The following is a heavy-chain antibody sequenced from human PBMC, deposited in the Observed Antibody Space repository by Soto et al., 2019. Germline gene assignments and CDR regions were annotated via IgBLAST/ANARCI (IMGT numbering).Heavy chain of an antibody. CDR1: GFTFSIYW. CDR3: ATERRGSYGY. V-gene: IGHV3-7*04. J-gene: IGHJ4*02. D-gene: IGHD3-10*01. CDR2: IKQDGSDK. Sequence: PGGSLRLSCAASGFTFSIYWMSLVRQAPGKGLEWVANIKQDGSDKYYVDSVKGRFTVSRDNAKNSLYLQMNSLGAEDTAVYYCATERRGSYGYWGQGTLVTVSS.